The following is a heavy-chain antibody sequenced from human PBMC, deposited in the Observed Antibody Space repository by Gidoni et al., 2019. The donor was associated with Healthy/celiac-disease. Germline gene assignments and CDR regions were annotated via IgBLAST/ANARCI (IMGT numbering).Heavy chain of an antibody. J-gene: IGHJ5*02. CDR3: ARAPTNYTWNPPGRWFDP. D-gene: IGHD1-20*01. CDR1: GFAFSSYS. CDR2: ISSSISYI. Sequence: EVQLVESGGGVVKPGGSLRLSCAASGFAFSSYSMNWVRQAPGKGLEWVSSISSSISYIYYADSVKGRFTISRDNAKNSLYLQMNSLRAEDTAVYYCARAPTNYTWNPPGRWFDPWGQGTLVTVSS. V-gene: IGHV3-21*01.